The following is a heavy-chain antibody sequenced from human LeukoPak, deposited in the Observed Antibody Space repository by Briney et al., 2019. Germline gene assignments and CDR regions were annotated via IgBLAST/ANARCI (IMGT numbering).Heavy chain of an antibody. Sequence: SQTLSLTCAISGDTASINSAAWNWIRQSRWRGLEWLVRTYYSSKWYNDYALSVKSRITINPDTSKNQFSLQLNSVTPEDTAVYYCARERTGFDPWGQGTLVTVSS. J-gene: IGHJ5*02. CDR2: TYYSSKWYN. D-gene: IGHD1-1*01. CDR1: GDTASINSAA. V-gene: IGHV6-1*01. CDR3: ARERTGFDP.